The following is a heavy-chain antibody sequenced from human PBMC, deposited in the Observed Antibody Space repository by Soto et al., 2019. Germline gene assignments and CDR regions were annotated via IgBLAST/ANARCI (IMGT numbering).Heavy chain of an antibody. J-gene: IGHJ5*02. CDR3: ARDKSFWSGYYTGVFDP. CDR2: IYYSGST. Sequence: TLSLTCAVSGGSISRYYWSWFRQNPGKGLEWIGYIYYSGSTNYNPSLKSRVTISVDTSKNQFSLKLSSVTAADTAVYYCARDKSFWSGYYTGVFDPWGKGPLVTVSS. V-gene: IGHV4-59*01. CDR1: GGSISRYY. D-gene: IGHD3-3*01.